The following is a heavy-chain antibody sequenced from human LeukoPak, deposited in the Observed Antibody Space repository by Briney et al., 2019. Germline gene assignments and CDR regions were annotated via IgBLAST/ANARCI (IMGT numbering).Heavy chain of an antibody. V-gene: IGHV3-7*05. Sequence: GGSLRLSCAASGFTFNIYWMSWVRQAPGKGLEWVANINQDGSEKYYVDSVKGRLTISRDNAKNSLYLQMNSLRAEDTAVYYCARDKSYGDSEDYWGQGTLVTVSS. CDR3: ARDKSYGDSEDY. CDR2: INQDGSEK. CDR1: GFTFNIYW. D-gene: IGHD4-17*01. J-gene: IGHJ4*02.